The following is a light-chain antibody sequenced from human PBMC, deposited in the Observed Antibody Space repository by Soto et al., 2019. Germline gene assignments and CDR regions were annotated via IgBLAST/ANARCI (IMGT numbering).Light chain of an antibody. CDR1: SSDVSGYNY. V-gene: IGLV2-14*01. J-gene: IGLJ2*01. CDR2: DVS. Sequence: SALTQPASVSGSPGQSITISCTGTSSDVSGYNYVSWYQQHPGKAPKLMIYDVSNRPSGVSNRFSGSKSGNTASLTISGLQAEDEADYYCSSYTSSSTLVVFGGGTKLTVL. CDR3: SSYTSSSTLVV.